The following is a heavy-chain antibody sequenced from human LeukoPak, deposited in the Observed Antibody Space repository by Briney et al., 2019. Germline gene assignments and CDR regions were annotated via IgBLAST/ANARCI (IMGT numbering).Heavy chain of an antibody. J-gene: IGHJ4*02. Sequence: GGSLRLSCAASGFTFSGYAMSWVRQAPGKGLEWVAVISYDGSNKYYADSVKGRFTISRDNSKNTLYLQMNSLRAEDTAVYYCARDSGVGEVYFDYWGQGTLVTVSS. V-gene: IGHV3-30*01. CDR2: ISYDGSNK. D-gene: IGHD3-16*01. CDR1: GFTFSGYA. CDR3: ARDSGVGEVYFDY.